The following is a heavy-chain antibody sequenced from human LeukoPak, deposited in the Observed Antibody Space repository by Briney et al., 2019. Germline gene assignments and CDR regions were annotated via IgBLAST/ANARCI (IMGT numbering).Heavy chain of an antibody. V-gene: IGHV3-30*02. J-gene: IGHJ4*02. CDR1: GFTFSSDG. D-gene: IGHD3-22*01. CDR2: MRYYGSNK. Sequence: GGSLRLSCAASGFTFSSDGMHWGRQAPGTGLELVSFMRYYGSNKSYSDSAKRRFTITRNNSKNTLFFLIKSPMAEATTVFYCTKEDTYDYDSSPTSYWGQGKLVTVSS. CDR3: TKEDTYDYDSSPTSY.